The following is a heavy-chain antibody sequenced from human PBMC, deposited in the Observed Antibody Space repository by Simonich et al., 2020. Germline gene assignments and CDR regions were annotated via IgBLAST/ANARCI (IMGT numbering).Heavy chain of an antibody. J-gene: IGHJ6*02. CDR3: ASRRGNYYYYGMDV. CDR1: GYSISSGYY. CDR2: IYHSGGT. Sequence: QVQLQESGPGLVKPSETLSLTCAVSGYSISSGYYWGWIRQPPGKGLEWIGSIYHSGGTYYNPSLKSRVTISVDTSKNQFSLKLSSVTAADTAVYYCASRRGNYYYYGMDVWGQGTTVTVSS. D-gene: IGHD4-17*01. V-gene: IGHV4-38-2*01.